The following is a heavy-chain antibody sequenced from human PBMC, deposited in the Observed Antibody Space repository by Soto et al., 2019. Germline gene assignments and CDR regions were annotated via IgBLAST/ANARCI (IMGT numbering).Heavy chain of an antibody. CDR1: GDSVSNGNSY. J-gene: IGHJ6*02. Sequence: QVQLQESGPGLVKPSETLSLTCTVSGDSVSNGNSYWSWIRQPPGKGLEWIGYTYYSGSTNYNPSLKSRVNISVDTSKNQFSLRLSSVTAADTAVYYCARGGAYYYYYGMDVWGQGTTVTVSS. CDR3: ARGGAYYYYYGMDV. V-gene: IGHV4-61*01. CDR2: TYYSGST.